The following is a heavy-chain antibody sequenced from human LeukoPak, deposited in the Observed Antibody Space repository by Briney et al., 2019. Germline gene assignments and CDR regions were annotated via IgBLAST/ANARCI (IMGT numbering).Heavy chain of an antibody. Sequence: PGGSLRLSCAASGFTFSSYSMNWVRQAPGKGLEWVSSISSSSSYIYYADSVKGRFTISRDNAKNSLYLQMNSLRAEDTAVYYCARGSMVRGVIFDYWGQGTLVTVSS. V-gene: IGHV3-21*04. D-gene: IGHD3-10*01. CDR1: GFTFSSYS. CDR3: ARGSMVRGVIFDY. CDR2: ISSSSSYI. J-gene: IGHJ4*02.